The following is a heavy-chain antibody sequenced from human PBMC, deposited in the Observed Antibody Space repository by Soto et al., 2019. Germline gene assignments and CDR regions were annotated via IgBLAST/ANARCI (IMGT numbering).Heavy chain of an antibody. Sequence: EVQLVESGGGLVQPGGSLRLSCAASGFTFSSYEMNWVRQAPGKGLEWVSYISSSGSTIYYADSVKGRFTISRDNAKNSLYLQMNSLRAEDTAVYYCASDSGTAPRYYYYGMDVWGQGTTVTVSS. V-gene: IGHV3-48*03. CDR1: GFTFSSYE. CDR3: ASDSGTAPRYYYYGMDV. J-gene: IGHJ6*02. D-gene: IGHD1-26*01. CDR2: ISSSGSTI.